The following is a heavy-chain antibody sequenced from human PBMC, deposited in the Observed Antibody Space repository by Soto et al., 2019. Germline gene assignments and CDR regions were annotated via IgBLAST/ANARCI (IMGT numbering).Heavy chain of an antibody. J-gene: IGHJ4*02. CDR3: ASPEELNGSSTPT. Sequence: PGGSLRLSCAASGFTFSSYGMHWVRQAPGKGLEWVAVISYDGSNKYYADSVKGRFTISRDNSKNTLYLQMNSLRAEDTAVYYCASPEELNGSSTPTWGQGTLVTVSS. CDR1: GFTFSSYG. D-gene: IGHD1-26*01. V-gene: IGHV3-30-3*01. CDR2: ISYDGSNK.